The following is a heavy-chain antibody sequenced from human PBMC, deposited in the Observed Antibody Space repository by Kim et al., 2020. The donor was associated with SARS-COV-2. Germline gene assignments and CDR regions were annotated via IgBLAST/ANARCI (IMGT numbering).Heavy chain of an antibody. CDR3: ARPNDGYSSHCDF. Sequence: GGSLRLSCAASGFTFSSYAMHWVRQAPGKGLEWVALISYDGINKYYPDSVRGRFTISRDNSKNTLYLQMNSLRAEDTAVYYCARPNDGYSSHCDFWGQGTLVTVSS. CDR1: GFTFSSYA. V-gene: IGHV3-30-3*01. CDR2: ISYDGINK. J-gene: IGHJ4*02. D-gene: IGHD6-19*01.